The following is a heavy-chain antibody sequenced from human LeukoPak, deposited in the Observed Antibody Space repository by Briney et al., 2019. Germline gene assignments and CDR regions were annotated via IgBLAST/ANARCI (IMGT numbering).Heavy chain of an antibody. Sequence: ASVKVSCKASGYTFTSYYMHWVRQAPGQGLEWMGIINPSGGSTSYAQKFQGRVTMTRDTSTSTVYMELSSLRSEDTAVYYCARAYGSGSYNLHDAFDIWGQGTMVTVSS. V-gene: IGHV1-46*01. D-gene: IGHD3-10*01. CDR2: INPSGGST. CDR1: GYTFTSYY. J-gene: IGHJ3*02. CDR3: ARAYGSGSYNLHDAFDI.